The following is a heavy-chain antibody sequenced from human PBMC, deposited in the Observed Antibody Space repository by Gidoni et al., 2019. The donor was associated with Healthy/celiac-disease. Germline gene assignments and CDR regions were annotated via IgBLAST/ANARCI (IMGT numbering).Heavy chain of an antibody. CDR3: ARDPTTTNVLRFVEWLAPSFDY. D-gene: IGHD3-3*01. Sequence: QVQLVESGGGVVQPGRSLRLSCAASGFPFSSYAIHWVRQATGKGLEWVAVISYDGSNKYYADSVKGRFTISRDNSKNTLYLQMNSLRAEDTAVYYCARDPTTTNVLRFVEWLAPSFDYWGQGTLVTVSS. J-gene: IGHJ4*02. CDR1: GFPFSSYA. V-gene: IGHV3-30-3*01. CDR2: ISYDGSNK.